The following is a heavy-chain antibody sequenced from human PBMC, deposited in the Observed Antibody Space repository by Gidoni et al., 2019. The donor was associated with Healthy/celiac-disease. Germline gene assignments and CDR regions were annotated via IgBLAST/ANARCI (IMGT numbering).Heavy chain of an antibody. J-gene: IGHJ4*02. CDR1: GFTFSSNS. V-gene: IGHV3-21*01. Sequence: EVQLVACGGGLVKPGGPLRLSRAASGFTFSSNSMNWVRQAPGKGLEGVSSISRSSSYIYYADSVNGLSTIPRANATNSLDLQMSSLSAEDTAVYYYARGGLVADDDYWGQGTLVTVSS. CDR2: ISRSSSYI. CDR3: ARGGLVADDDY. D-gene: IGHD1-26*01.